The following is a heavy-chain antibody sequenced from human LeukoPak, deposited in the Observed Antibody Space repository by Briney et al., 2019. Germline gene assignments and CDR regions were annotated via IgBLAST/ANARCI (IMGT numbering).Heavy chain of an antibody. Sequence: GGSLRLSCAASGFTFSDYYMSWIRQAPGKGLEWVSYISSSGSTIYYADSVKGRFTISRDNAKNSLYLQMNSLRAEDTAVYYCARRGDSSGYYYHYYYYMDVWGKGTTVTVSS. CDR3: ARRGDSSGYYYHYYYYMDV. V-gene: IGHV3-11*04. J-gene: IGHJ6*03. CDR1: GFTFSDYY. D-gene: IGHD3-22*01. CDR2: ISSSGSTI.